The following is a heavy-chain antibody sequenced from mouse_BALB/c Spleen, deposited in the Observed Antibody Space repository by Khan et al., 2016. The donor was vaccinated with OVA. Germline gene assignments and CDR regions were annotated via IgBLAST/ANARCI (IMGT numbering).Heavy chain of an antibody. D-gene: IGHD1-1*01. Sequence: QVQLKQSGPGLVAPSQTLSITCTVSGFSVTNYGVHWVRQPPGKGLEWLGVIWAGGSTNRNSALMSRLSISKDDSKSQVFLTMNSLQTDDIAIYYCAGALYYGAWFAYWGQGTLVTVSA. CDR1: GFSVTNYG. CDR3: AGALYYGAWFAY. V-gene: IGHV2-9*02. CDR2: IWAGGST. J-gene: IGHJ3*01.